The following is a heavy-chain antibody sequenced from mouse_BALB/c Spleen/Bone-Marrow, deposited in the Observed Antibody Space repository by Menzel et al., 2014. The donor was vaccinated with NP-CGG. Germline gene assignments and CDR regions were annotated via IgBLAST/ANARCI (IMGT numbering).Heavy chain of an antibody. CDR2: IRNKANGYTT. J-gene: IGHJ1*01. Sequence: EVKLMESGGGLVQPGGSLRLSCATSGFTFSDYYMSWVRQPPGKALEWLGFIRNKANGYTTEYSASVKGRFTISRDNSQSILDLQMNTLRAEDSATYYCARDTNYGNYYWYVDVWGAGTTVTVSS. D-gene: IGHD2-1*01. V-gene: IGHV7-3*02. CDR3: ARDTNYGNYYWYVDV. CDR1: GFTFSDYY.